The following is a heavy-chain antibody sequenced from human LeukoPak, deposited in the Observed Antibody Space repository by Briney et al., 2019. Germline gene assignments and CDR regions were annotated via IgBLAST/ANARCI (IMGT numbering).Heavy chain of an antibody. D-gene: IGHD6-25*01. CDR1: GFTFSSYS. CDR2: ISSSSSYI. J-gene: IGHJ3*02. CDR3: ARAPWQRDALDI. V-gene: IGHV3-21*01. Sequence: GGSLRLSCAASGFTFSSYSMNWVRQAPGKGLEWVSSISSSSSYIYYADSVKGRFTISRDNAKKSLYLQMNSLRAEDTAVYYCARAPWQRDALDIWGQGTMVTVSS.